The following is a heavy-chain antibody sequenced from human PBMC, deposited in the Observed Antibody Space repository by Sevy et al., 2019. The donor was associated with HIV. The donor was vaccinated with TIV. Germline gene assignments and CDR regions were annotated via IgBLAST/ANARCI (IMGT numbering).Heavy chain of an antibody. V-gene: IGHV3-7*01. D-gene: IGHD3-9*01. CDR1: GFSFSKYW. Sequence: GGSLRISCAASGFSFSKYWMSWVRQAPGKGLEWVANIKEDGSQKNYLESVKGRFTISRDNAKNLLYLQMNNLRADDTAVYCCARDPDILSGYPSHYFDYWGQGTLVTVSS. J-gene: IGHJ4*02. CDR3: ARDPDILSGYPSHYFDY. CDR2: IKEDGSQK.